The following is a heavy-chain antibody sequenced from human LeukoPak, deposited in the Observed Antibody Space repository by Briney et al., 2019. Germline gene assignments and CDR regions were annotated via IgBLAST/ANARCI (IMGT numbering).Heavy chain of an antibody. CDR1: GGSISSGGYS. J-gene: IGHJ4*02. D-gene: IGHD5-12*01. CDR2: IYYSGST. V-gene: IGHV4-31*03. CDR3: AREGSGYDSRFV. Sequence: SQTLSLTCTVSGGSISSGGYSRSWIRQHPGKGLEWIGYIYYSGSTYYNPSLKSRVTISVDTSKNQFSLKLSSVTAADTAVYYCAREGSGYDSRFVWGQGTPVTVSS.